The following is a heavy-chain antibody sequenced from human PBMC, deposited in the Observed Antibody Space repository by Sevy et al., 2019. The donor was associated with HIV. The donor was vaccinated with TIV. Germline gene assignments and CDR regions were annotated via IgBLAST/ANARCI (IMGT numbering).Heavy chain of an antibody. D-gene: IGHD2-15*01. CDR3: AKAPPGHCSSGSCPRAYYYYGMDV. CDR2: ISGRGGST. V-gene: IGHV3-23*01. Sequence: GGSLRLSCADSGLTLSSYAMNWVRQAPGKGLEWVSAISGRGGSTYYADSVEGRFTISRDNSKNRLYLQMNSLGAEETAVYYCAKAPPGHCSSGSCPRAYYYYGMDVWGQGTTVTVSS. CDR1: GLTLSSYA. J-gene: IGHJ6*02.